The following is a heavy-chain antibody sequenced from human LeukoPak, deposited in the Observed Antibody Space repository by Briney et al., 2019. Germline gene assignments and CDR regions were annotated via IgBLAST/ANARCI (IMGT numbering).Heavy chain of an antibody. J-gene: IGHJ6*02. CDR2: ISYDGSNK. CDR1: GFTFSSYA. D-gene: IGHD3-3*01. Sequence: PGGSLRLSCAASGFTFSSYAMHWVRQAPGKGLEWVAVISYDGSNKYYADSVKGRFTISRDNSKNTLYLQMNSLRAKDTAVYYCARDGPAYYDFWSGYATRINYYYYYGMDVWGQGTTVTVSS. CDR3: ARDGPAYYDFWSGYATRINYYYYYGMDV. V-gene: IGHV3-30*04.